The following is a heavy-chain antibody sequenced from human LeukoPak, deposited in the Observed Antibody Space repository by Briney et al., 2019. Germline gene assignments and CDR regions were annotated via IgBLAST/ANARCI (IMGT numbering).Heavy chain of an antibody. CDR1: GGSIFSYY. D-gene: IGHD3-22*01. CDR3: ARRAYLDSSGYSPTSGYFDL. J-gene: IGHJ2*01. CDR2: IYSNGIT. Sequence: PSETLSLTCTVSGGSIFSYYWNWIRQSPGKGLEWLGYIYSNGITNYSPSLRSRGTISIATSKNQFSLRLASVTAADTAIYYCARRAYLDSSGYSPTSGYFDLWGRGTLVTVSS. V-gene: IGHV4-4*08.